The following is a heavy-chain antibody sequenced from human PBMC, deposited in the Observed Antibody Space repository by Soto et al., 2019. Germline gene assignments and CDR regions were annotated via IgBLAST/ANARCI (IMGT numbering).Heavy chain of an antibody. V-gene: IGHV4-4*07. CDR3: AREEEYSGSYPFDY. CDR1: GGSISSYY. Sequence: QVQLQESGPGLVKPSETLSLTCTVSGGSISSYYWSWIRQPAGKGLEWIGRIYTSGSTNYNPSLKSRVTMSVDTSKNQFSLKLSSVTAADTAVYYCAREEEYSGSYPFDYWGQGTLVTVSS. CDR2: IYTSGST. J-gene: IGHJ4*02. D-gene: IGHD1-26*01.